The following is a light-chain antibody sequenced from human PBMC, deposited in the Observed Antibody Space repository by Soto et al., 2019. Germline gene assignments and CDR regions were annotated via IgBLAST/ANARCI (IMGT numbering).Light chain of an antibody. V-gene: IGKV1-33*01. CDR3: QQYDNLPPSLT. J-gene: IGKJ4*01. Sequence: DIQMTQSPSSLSASVGDRVTITCQASQDISNYLNWYQQKPGKAPKLLIYDASNLETGVPSRFSGSGSATDFTFTISSLQPEDIATYYCQQYDNLPPSLTFGGGTKVEIK. CDR1: QDISNY. CDR2: DAS.